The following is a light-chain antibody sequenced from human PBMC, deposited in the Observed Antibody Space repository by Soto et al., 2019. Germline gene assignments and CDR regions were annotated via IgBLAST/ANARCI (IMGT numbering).Light chain of an antibody. J-gene: IGKJ2*01. CDR1: QSVNSN. V-gene: IGKV3-15*01. CDR2: AAS. Sequence: ETVMTQSPATLSVSPGDRATLSCRASQSVNSNLAGYQQKHGQAPRLLIYAASARATGIPARFSGSGSGTEFTITISTLQSEYFAIYYCQQYNNRYSFGQGTKLEIK. CDR3: QQYNNRYS.